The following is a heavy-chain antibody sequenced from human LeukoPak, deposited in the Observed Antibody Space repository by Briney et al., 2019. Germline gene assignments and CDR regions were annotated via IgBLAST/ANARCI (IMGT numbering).Heavy chain of an antibody. CDR1: GGSISSSSYY. Sequence: SETLSLTCTVSGGSISSSSYYWGWIRQPPGKGLEWIGSIYYSGNTYYNPSLKSRVTISVDTSKNQFSLKLSSVTAADTAVYYCASPTSNAPHYMDVWGKGTTVTVSS. J-gene: IGHJ6*03. D-gene: IGHD2-2*01. V-gene: IGHV4-39*01. CDR2: IYYSGNT. CDR3: ASPTSNAPHYMDV.